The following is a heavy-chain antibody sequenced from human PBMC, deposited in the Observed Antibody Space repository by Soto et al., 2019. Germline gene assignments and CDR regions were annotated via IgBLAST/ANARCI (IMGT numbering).Heavy chain of an antibody. CDR3: ARMNNDVLRFLEWLGFDP. V-gene: IGHV4-59*01. CDR2: IYYSGST. CDR1: GGSISSYY. J-gene: IGHJ5*02. D-gene: IGHD3-3*01. Sequence: PSETLSLTCTVSGGSISSYYWSWIRQPPGKGLEWIGYIYYSGSTNYNPSLKSRVTISVDTSKNQFSLKLSSVTAADTAVYYCARMNNDVLRFLEWLGFDPWGQGTLVTVSS.